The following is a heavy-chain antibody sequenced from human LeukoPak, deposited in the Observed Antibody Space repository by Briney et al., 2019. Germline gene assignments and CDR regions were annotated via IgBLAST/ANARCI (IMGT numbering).Heavy chain of an antibody. CDR3: AREVSWAFDY. CDR1: GFTLSNYW. V-gene: IGHV3-7*01. J-gene: IGHJ4*02. Sequence: GGSLRLSCEASGFTLSNYWMSWVRQAPGKGLEWVANIKQDGVDKYYVDSVKGRFTISRDNAKNSLFLQMNSLRAEDTAVYYCAREVSWAFDYWGQGTLVTVSS. D-gene: IGHD1-26*01. CDR2: IKQDGVDK.